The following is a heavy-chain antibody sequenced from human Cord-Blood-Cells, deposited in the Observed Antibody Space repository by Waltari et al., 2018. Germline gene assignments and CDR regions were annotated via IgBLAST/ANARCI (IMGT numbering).Heavy chain of an antibody. CDR3: AREKGSPYYDILTGNWFDP. CDR1: GGTFSSYA. Sequence: QVQLVQSGAEVKKPGSSVKVSCKASGGTFSSYAISWVRQAPGQGLEWMGGIIPIFGTANYAQKFQGRVTITADESTSTAYMELSSLRSEDTAVYYCAREKGSPYYDILTGNWFDPWGQGTLVTVSS. D-gene: IGHD3-9*01. V-gene: IGHV1-69*01. J-gene: IGHJ5*02. CDR2: IIPIFGTA.